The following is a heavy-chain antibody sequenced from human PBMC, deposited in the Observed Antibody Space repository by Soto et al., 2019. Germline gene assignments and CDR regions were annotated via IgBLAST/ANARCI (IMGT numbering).Heavy chain of an antibody. CDR1: VGSISSGGYY. CDR3: ARDHRYYGSGTYFDY. V-gene: IGHV4-31*03. J-gene: IGHJ4*02. CDR2: IYYSGST. D-gene: IGHD3-10*01. Sequence: PSETLSLTCTVSVGSISSGGYYWSWIRQHPGKGLEWIGYIYYSGSTYYNPSLKSRVTISVDTSKNQFSLKLSSVTAADTAVYYCARDHRYYGSGTYFDYWGQGTLVTVSS.